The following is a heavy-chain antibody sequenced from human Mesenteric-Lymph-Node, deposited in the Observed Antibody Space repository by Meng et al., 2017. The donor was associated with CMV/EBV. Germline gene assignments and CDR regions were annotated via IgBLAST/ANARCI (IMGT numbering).Heavy chain of an antibody. CDR3: AKEMGDSSGWYWSSWFDP. V-gene: IGHV4-61*01. J-gene: IGHJ5*02. D-gene: IGHD6-19*01. Sequence: SSPSSYWSWIRQPPGKGLEWIGYIFYSGNTDYNPSLKSRVTISLDTSKNQFSLKLNSVTAADTAVYYCAKEMGDSSGWYWSSWFDPWGQGTLVTVLL. CDR2: IFYSGNT. CDR1: SSPSSY.